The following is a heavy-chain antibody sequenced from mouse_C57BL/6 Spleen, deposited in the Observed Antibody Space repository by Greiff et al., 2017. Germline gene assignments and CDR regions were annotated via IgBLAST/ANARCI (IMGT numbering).Heavy chain of an antibody. J-gene: IGHJ4*01. D-gene: IGHD2-2*01. Sequence: QVQLKQPGAELVKPGASVKMSCKASGYTFTSYWITWVKQRPGQGLEWIGDIYPGSGSTNYNEKFKSKATLTVDTSSSTAYMRLSSLTSEDSAVYYCARYGYDDAMDYWGQGTSVTVSS. V-gene: IGHV1-55*01. CDR1: GYTFTSYW. CDR2: IYPGSGST. CDR3: ARYGYDDAMDY.